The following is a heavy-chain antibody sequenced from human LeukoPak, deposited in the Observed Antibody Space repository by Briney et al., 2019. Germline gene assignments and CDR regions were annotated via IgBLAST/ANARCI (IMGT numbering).Heavy chain of an antibody. Sequence: SETLSLTCAVSGYSISSSNWWGWIRQPPGKGLEWIGYIYYSGSTYYNPSLRSRVTISVDTSKNQFSLKLSSVTAADTAVYYCASSRKASGWGYYDILTGFLHWGQGTLVTVSS. D-gene: IGHD3-9*01. CDR3: ASSRKASGWGYYDILTGFLH. J-gene: IGHJ4*02. V-gene: IGHV4-28*01. CDR1: GYSISSSNW. CDR2: IYYSGST.